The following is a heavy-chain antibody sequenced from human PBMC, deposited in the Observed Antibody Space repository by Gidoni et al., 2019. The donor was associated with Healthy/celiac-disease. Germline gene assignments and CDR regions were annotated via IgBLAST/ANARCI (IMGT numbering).Heavy chain of an antibody. Sequence: QVQLVESGGGVVQPGRSLRLSCAASGFTFSSYAMHWVRQAPGKGLEWVAVISYDGSNKYYADSVKGRFTISRDNSKNTLYLQMNSLRAEDTAVYYCARGGRGVTMIVVVSHAFDIWGQGTMVTVSS. J-gene: IGHJ3*02. CDR1: GFTFSSYA. CDR2: ISYDGSNK. CDR3: ARGGRGVTMIVVVSHAFDI. V-gene: IGHV3-30-3*01. D-gene: IGHD3-22*01.